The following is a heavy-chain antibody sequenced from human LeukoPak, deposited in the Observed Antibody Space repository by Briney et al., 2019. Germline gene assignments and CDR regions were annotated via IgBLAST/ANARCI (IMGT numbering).Heavy chain of an antibody. CDR2: IIPIFGTA. Sequence: GASVKVSCKASGYTFTGYYMHWVRQAPGQGLEWMGGIIPIFGTANYAQKFQGRVTITADKSTSTAYMELSSLRSEDTAVYYCARAAHSGSYYDWFDPWGQGTLVTVSS. J-gene: IGHJ5*02. CDR3: ARAAHSGSYYDWFDP. V-gene: IGHV1-69*06. D-gene: IGHD1-26*01. CDR1: GYTFTGYY.